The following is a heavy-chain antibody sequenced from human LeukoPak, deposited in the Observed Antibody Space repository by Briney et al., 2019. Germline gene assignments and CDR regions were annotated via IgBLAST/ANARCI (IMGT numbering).Heavy chain of an antibody. CDR2: TYYTGTS. Sequence: SETLSQTCSVTGGTNRRHNWSSIRQSPGKGLAWIGFTYYTGTSNSNPSLKSRVIMSTDPSKNQVSLRLTSVTAADTAIYYCARLRDSLGFHNWFDPWGQGILVTVSS. CDR3: ARLRDSLGFHNWFDP. V-gene: IGHV4-59*08. J-gene: IGHJ5*02. CDR1: GGTNRRHN. D-gene: IGHD3-16*01.